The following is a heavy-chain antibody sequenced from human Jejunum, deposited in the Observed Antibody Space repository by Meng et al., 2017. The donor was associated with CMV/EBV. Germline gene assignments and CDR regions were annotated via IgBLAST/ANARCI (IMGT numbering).Heavy chain of an antibody. J-gene: IGHJ4*02. CDR1: VFPRNSYG. Sequence: VFPRNSYGIHWFRQFPGQGMELVAVLWYDGSRKYFADSVQGRFSISRDDSKNTVYLQMNSLRAEDTAVYYCARDNDGSSHYSQFDYWGQGTLVTVSS. V-gene: IGHV3-33*01. D-gene: IGHD3-22*01. CDR2: LWYDGSRK. CDR3: ARDNDGSSHYSQFDY.